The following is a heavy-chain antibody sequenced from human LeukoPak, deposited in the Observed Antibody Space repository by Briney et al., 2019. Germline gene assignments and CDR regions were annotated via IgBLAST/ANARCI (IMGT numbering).Heavy chain of an antibody. CDR3: ARPPGIAAAWFDP. CDR1: GGSISSSSYN. D-gene: IGHD6-13*01. J-gene: IGHJ5*02. V-gene: IGHV4-39*01. Sequence: SETLSLTCTVSGGSISSSSYNWGWIRQPPGKGLEWIGSFDNSGSTYYNPSLKSRVTISVDTSKDQFSLKLTSVTAADTAVYYCARPPGIAAAWFDPWGQGTLVTASS. CDR2: FDNSGST.